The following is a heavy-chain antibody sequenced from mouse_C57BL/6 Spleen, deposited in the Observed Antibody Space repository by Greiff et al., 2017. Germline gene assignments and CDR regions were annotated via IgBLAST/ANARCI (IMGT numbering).Heavy chain of an antibody. CDR1: GFTFSSYA. CDR2: ISDGGSYT. Sequence: EVKLMESGGGLVKPGGSLKLSCAASGFTFSSYAMSWVRQTPEKRLEWVATISDGGSYTYYPDNVKGRFTISRDNAKNNLYLQMSHLKSEDTAMYYCARDCYDYDAVFAYWGQGTLVTVSA. D-gene: IGHD2-4*01. CDR3: ARDCYDYDAVFAY. V-gene: IGHV5-4*01. J-gene: IGHJ3*01.